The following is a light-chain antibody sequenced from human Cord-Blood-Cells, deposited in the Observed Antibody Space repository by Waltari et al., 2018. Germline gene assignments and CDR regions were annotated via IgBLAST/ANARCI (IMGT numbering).Light chain of an antibody. CDR1: SSDVGSYNL. V-gene: IGLV2-23*01. CDR2: EGS. Sequence: QSALTQPASVSGSPAQSITISCTGTSSDVGSYNLVSWYQQHPGKAPKLMSYEGSKRPSGVSNRFSGSKSGNTASLTISGLQAEDEADYYCCSYAGSSTYVVFGGGTKLTVL. J-gene: IGLJ2*01. CDR3: CSYAGSSTYVV.